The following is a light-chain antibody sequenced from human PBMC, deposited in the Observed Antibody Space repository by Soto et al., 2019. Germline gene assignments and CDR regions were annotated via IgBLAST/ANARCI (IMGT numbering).Light chain of an antibody. CDR3: QQHGSSPIT. Sequence: EIVLIQSPATLSLSPGERATLSCRASQSVGSYLAWYQHKPGQTPRLLVYGASNRATGIPDRFSGSGSGTDFTLTISRLEPEDFAVYYCQQHGSSPITFGQGTRLEIK. V-gene: IGKV3-20*01. J-gene: IGKJ5*01. CDR2: GAS. CDR1: QSVGSY.